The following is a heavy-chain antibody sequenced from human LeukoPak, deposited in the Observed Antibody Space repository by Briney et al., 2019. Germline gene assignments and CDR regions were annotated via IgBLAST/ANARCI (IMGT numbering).Heavy chain of an antibody. CDR2: VSGDGDAT. CDR3: AKGNNTISFNFDY. V-gene: IGHV3-43*02. CDR1: GFNFRDFS. Sequence: TGGSLRLSCTASGFNFRDFSMHWVRQIPGQGLEWVSLVSGDGDATYYADSVKGRFTISRDNGRNLLYLQMNSLSGEDTAFYYCAKGNNTISFNFDYWGQGTLVTVSS. J-gene: IGHJ4*02. D-gene: IGHD1-14*01.